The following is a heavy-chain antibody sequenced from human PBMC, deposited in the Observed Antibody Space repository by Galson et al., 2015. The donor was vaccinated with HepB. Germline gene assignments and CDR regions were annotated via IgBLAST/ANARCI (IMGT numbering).Heavy chain of an antibody. CDR3: VRAGGGSGISRAFDI. CDR1: GFTFSTYW. J-gene: IGHJ3*02. V-gene: IGHV3-74*03. CDR2: VNSDGSST. Sequence: SLRLSCAASGFTFSTYWMHWVRQAPGKGLVWVSRVNSDGSSTKYADSVEGRITISRDNAKNTLYLQMNSLRAEDTAMYFCVRAGGGSGISRAFDIWGQGTMVTVS. D-gene: IGHD3-10*01.